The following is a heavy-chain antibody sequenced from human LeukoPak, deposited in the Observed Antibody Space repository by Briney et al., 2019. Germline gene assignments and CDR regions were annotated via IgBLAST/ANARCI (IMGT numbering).Heavy chain of an antibody. V-gene: IGHV1-69*13. CDR3: WYYYDSSNAVVNAFDI. D-gene: IGHD3-22*01. CDR2: IIPIFGTA. J-gene: IGHJ3*02. CDR1: GGTFSSYA. Sequence: GASVKVSCKASGGTFSSYAISWVRQAPGQGLEWMGGIIPIFGTANYAQKFQGRVTITADESTSTAYMELSSLRSEDTAVYYCWYYYDSSNAVVNAFDIWGQGTMVTVSS.